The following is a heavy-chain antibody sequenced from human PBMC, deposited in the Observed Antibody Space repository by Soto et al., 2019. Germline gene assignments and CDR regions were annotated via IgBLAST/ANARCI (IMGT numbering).Heavy chain of an antibody. Sequence: GGSLRLSCAASGFTFSSYSMNWVRQAPGKGLEWVSSISSSSSYIYYADSVKGRFTISRDNAKNSLYLQMNSLRAEDTAVYYCARDLDYGDYYYYGMDVWGQGTTVTSP. V-gene: IGHV3-21*01. J-gene: IGHJ6*02. CDR3: ARDLDYGDYYYYGMDV. CDR1: GFTFSSYS. D-gene: IGHD4-17*01. CDR2: ISSSSSYI.